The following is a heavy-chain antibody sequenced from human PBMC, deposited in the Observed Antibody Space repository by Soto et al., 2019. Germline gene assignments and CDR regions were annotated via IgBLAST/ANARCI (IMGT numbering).Heavy chain of an antibody. V-gene: IGHV3-21*01. CDR3: TSDRYASYDTQTGSSNDY. D-gene: IGHD3-16*01. Sequence: VGSLSLSCAASGFAFMSYTMNWVRQAPGKGLEWVSSMTSSVAHIYQADSVKGRFTISRDNAKNSLYLQLDSLRPEDTAVYYCTSDRYASYDTQTGSSNDYWCRGTMVTVSA. CDR1: GFAFMSYT. J-gene: IGHJ4*02. CDR2: MTSSVAHI.